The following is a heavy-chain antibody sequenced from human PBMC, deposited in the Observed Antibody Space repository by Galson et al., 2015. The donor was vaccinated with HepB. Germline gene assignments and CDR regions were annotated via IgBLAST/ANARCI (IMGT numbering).Heavy chain of an antibody. D-gene: IGHD3-10*01. CDR3: ARGSGGQMVLGWFDP. CDR2: INPILGTT. J-gene: IGHJ5*02. V-gene: IGHV1-69*10. CDR1: GGRSTSNG. Sequence: SVKVSCKASGGRSTSNGINWVRQAPGQGLEWMGEINPILGTTNFAQKFQGRVTISADMSTSTAYMELRSLRSDDTAVYYCARGSGGQMVLGWFDPWGQGTLVTVSS.